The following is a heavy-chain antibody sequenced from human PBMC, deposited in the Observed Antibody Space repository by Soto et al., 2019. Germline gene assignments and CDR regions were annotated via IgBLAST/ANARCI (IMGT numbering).Heavy chain of an antibody. Sequence: XETLTLTCTVSGCTIDNVDMYWGWIRQPHGKGLVWSGNGYCSGTTNYNPVLKRLVTFSLDSSKTQFSLKMNSVTAADTAVYYCERDVIAPPNYFDHWGQGSLVTVSS. J-gene: IGHJ4*02. D-gene: IGHD2-21*01. CDR3: ERDVIAPPNYFDH. V-gene: IGHV4-61*08. CDR1: GCTIDNVDMY. CDR2: GYCSGTT.